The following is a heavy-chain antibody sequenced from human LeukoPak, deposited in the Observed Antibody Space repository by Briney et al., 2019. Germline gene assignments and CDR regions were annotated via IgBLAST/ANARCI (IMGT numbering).Heavy chain of an antibody. CDR2: IKEDGSAT. Sequence: GGSLRLSCAVSGFSVTNNYMTWVRQAPGKGPEWVANIKEDGSATYYVDSVKGRFTISRDNAKKSLYLQMNSLRAEDTAVYYCAKGPVSAASGGRVGNWGQGTLVTVSS. D-gene: IGHD6-13*01. CDR3: AKGPVSAASGGRVGN. V-gene: IGHV3-7*02. CDR1: GFSVTNNY. J-gene: IGHJ4*02.